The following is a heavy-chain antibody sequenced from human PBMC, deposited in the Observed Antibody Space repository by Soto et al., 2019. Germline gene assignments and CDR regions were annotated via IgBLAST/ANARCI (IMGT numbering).Heavy chain of an antibody. D-gene: IGHD3-10*01. CDR1: GFTFSSYA. CDR2: ISGSGGST. V-gene: IGHV3-23*01. CDR3: AKEGKVSVDP. J-gene: IGHJ5*02. Sequence: GGSLRLSCAASGFTFSSYAMSWVRQAPGKGLEWVSAISGSGGSTYYANSVKGRFTISRENSQNTLNLQMNTLRAEDSDVSDCAKEGKVSVDPWGQGTLVTVSS.